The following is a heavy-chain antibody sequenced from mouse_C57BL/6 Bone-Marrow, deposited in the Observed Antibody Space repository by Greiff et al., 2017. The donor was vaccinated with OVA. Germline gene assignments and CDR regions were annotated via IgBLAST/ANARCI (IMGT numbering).Heavy chain of an antibody. J-gene: IGHJ2*01. CDR3: TTRSPYFDY. CDR2: IDPENGDT. Sequence: VQLQQSGAELVRPGASVQLSCTASGFNIKDDYMHWVKQRPEQGLEWIGWIDPENGDTEYASKFQGKATITADTSSNTAYLQLSSLTSEDTAVYYCTTRSPYFDYWGQGTTLTVSS. D-gene: IGHD1-1*01. V-gene: IGHV14-4*01. CDR1: GFNIKDDY.